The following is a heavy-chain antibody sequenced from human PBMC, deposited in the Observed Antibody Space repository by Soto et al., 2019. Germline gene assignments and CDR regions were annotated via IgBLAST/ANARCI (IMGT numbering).Heavy chain of an antibody. D-gene: IGHD5-12*01. J-gene: IGHJ4*02. Sequence: QMQLQESGPGLVKPPETQSLTCTVSGGSMGSHYWSWIRQPPGKGLEWVGHIYSTGSTKYNPSLESRVTISIDTSKNQFSFKLSSMTAADTAMYYCARHQSGYEYGMTHLDYWGQGILVTVSS. CDR2: IYSTGST. CDR1: GGSMGSHY. CDR3: ARHQSGYEYGMTHLDY. V-gene: IGHV4-59*08.